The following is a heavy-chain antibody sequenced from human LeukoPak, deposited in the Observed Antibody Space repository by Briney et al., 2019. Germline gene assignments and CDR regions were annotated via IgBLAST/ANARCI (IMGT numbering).Heavy chain of an antibody. CDR3: ARVGVADNYYYYYMDV. CDR1: GGSISSSSYY. Sequence: SETLSLTCTVSGGSISSSSYYRGWIRQPPGKGLEWIGSIYYSGSTYYNPSLKSRVTISVDTSKNQFSLKLSSVTAADTAVYYCARVGVADNYYYYYMDVWGKGTTVTVSS. CDR2: IYYSGST. V-gene: IGHV4-39*07. J-gene: IGHJ6*03. D-gene: IGHD2-15*01.